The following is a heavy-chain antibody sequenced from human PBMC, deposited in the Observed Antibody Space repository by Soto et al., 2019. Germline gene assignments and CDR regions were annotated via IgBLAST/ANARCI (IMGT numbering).Heavy chain of an antibody. J-gene: IGHJ5*02. Sequence: ASVKVSCKSSGYTFTNYAMQWVRQAPGHRLEWMGWINAGNGNTKYSQNFQGRVTITTDTSASTAYMELSSVTAADTAVYYCARDQWGLLLDPWGQGTLVTVSS. CDR1: GYTFTNYA. CDR3: ARDQWGLLLDP. D-gene: IGHD3-16*01. CDR2: INAGNGNT. V-gene: IGHV1-3*01.